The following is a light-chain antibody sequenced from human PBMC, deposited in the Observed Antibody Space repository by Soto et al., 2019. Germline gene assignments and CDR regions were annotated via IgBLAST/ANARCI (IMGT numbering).Light chain of an antibody. J-gene: IGKJ1*01. V-gene: IGKV1-17*01. CDR2: DAS. CDR3: LQHNTYIGTWT. CDR1: QGIRND. Sequence: DIQITQSPSTLSASVGDTVTITCRASQGIRNDLVWYQQKPGKAPKRLIYDASSLQSGVPSRFSGSGSGTEFTLTISSLQPEDFATYFCLQHNTYIGTWTFGQGTKVDIK.